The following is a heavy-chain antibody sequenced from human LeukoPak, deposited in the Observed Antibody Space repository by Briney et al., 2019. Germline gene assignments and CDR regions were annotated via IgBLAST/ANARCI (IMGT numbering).Heavy chain of an antibody. V-gene: IGHV5-51*01. CDR1: GYSFSNYW. J-gene: IGHJ6*03. CDR3: ARHGPYYDFWSGSRESYMDV. D-gene: IGHD3-3*01. CDR2: FYPGDSDT. Sequence: GESLKISCKASGYSFSNYWIGWVRQMPGKGLEWMGIFYPGDSDTRYSPSLQGQVTISADKSISTAYLQWSSLKASDTAMYYCARHGPYYDFWSGSRESYMDVWGKGTTVTVSS.